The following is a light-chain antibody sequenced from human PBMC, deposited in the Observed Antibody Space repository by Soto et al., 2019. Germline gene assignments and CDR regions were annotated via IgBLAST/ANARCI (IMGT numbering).Light chain of an antibody. CDR3: QQANSFPFT. J-gene: IGKJ5*01. CDR2: AAS. CDR1: QGPSSC. V-gene: IGKV1-12*01. Sequence: DILMTQSPSSVSSSVGDRVTITCRASQGPSSCLAWYQQKPGKAPKLLIYAASSLQSGVPSRFSGSGSGTDFTLTISSLQPEDFATYYCQQANSFPFTFGQGTRLEIK.